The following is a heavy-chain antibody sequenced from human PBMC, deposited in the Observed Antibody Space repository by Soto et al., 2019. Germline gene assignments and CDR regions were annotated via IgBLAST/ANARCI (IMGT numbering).Heavy chain of an antibody. J-gene: IGHJ3*02. Sequence: EVQLVESGGGLVQPGGSLRLSCAASGFTFSSYSMNWVRQAPGKGLEWVSYISSSSSTIYYADSVKGRFTISRDNAKNSVYLQMKNLRAEDTAVYYCIGSDYGDPTAADAFDIWGQGTMVTVSS. CDR2: ISSSSSTI. V-gene: IGHV3-48*01. CDR1: GFTFSSYS. D-gene: IGHD4-17*01. CDR3: IGSDYGDPTAADAFDI.